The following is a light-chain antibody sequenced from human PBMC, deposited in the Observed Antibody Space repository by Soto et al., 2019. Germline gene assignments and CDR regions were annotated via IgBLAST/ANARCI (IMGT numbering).Light chain of an antibody. Sequence: QSALTQPASVSGSPGQSITVSCTGTSSGVGGYSLVSWYHQNPGKPPKLVIYEGTKRPSGVSNRLSGSKSGNTASLTISGLQAEDEGDYYCCLYSGSTVIFGGGTKLTVL. J-gene: IGLJ2*01. CDR1: SSGVGGYSL. CDR3: CLYSGSTVI. V-gene: IGLV2-23*01. CDR2: EGT.